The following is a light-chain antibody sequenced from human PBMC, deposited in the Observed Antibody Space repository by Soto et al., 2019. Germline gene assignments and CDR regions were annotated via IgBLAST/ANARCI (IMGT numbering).Light chain of an antibody. J-gene: IGLJ2*01. CDR3: GTWDSSLSAVL. CDR2: ETS. V-gene: IGLV1-51*01. CDR1: SSNIGNNY. Sequence: QSVLTQPPSVSAAPGQKVTISCSGASSNIGNNYVSWYQQLPGTAPKLLIYETSNRPSGIPDRFSGSKSGTSATLGITGLQTGDEADYYCGTWDSSLSAVLFGGGTNSPS.